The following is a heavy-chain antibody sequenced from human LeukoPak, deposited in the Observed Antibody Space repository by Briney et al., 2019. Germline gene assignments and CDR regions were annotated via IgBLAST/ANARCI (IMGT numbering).Heavy chain of an antibody. CDR3: ARDQDSSGYPDY. CDR1: GGTFSSYA. D-gene: IGHD3-22*01. Sequence: GASVNDSCKASGGTFSSYAISWVRQAPGQGLEWMGGIIPIFGTANYAQKFQGRVTITADESTSTAYMELSSLRSEDTAVYYCARDQDSSGYPDYWGQGTLVTVSS. CDR2: IIPIFGTA. J-gene: IGHJ4*02. V-gene: IGHV1-69*13.